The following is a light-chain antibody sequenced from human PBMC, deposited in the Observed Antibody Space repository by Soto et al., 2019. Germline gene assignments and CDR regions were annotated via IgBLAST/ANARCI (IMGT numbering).Light chain of an antibody. J-gene: IGKJ1*01. CDR1: QSITNNY. V-gene: IGKV3-20*01. Sequence: EIVLTQSPGTLSFSPGERATLSCRASQSITNNYLAWYQQKAGQVPRLLLYGASTRPTGIPDRFSGSGSGTDFTLTITRLEPDDFAVYYCQHYGSSPRTFGQGTKVHI. CDR3: QHYGSSPRT. CDR2: GAS.